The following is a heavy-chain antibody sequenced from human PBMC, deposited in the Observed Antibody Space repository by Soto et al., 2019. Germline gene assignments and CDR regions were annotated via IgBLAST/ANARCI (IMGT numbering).Heavy chain of an antibody. CDR1: GYTFTSYA. J-gene: IGHJ4*02. CDR2: INGGNGDT. CDR3: ARGPLSLYSADFR. D-gene: IGHD1-26*01. Sequence: QVQLVQSGAEVKKPGASVRISCRTSGYTFTSYAITWLRHVPGQRLEWMGWINGGNGDTKYSQKFQDRLSITRDTSATTVSLGLSSLTSEDTAIYYCARGPLSLYSADFRWGQGTLVTVSS. V-gene: IGHV1-3*01.